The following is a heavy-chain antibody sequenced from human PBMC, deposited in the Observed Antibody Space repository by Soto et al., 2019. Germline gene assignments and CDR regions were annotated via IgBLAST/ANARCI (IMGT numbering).Heavy chain of an antibody. Sequence: GGSLRLSCAASGFTFSSYAMSWVRQAPGKGLEWVSAISGSGGSTYYADSVKGRFTISRDNSKNTLYLQMNSLRAEDTAVYYCAKDVVVVVAATGYFQHWGQGTLVTVSS. V-gene: IGHV3-23*01. J-gene: IGHJ1*01. CDR3: AKDVVVVVAATGYFQH. CDR1: GFTFSSYA. D-gene: IGHD2-15*01. CDR2: ISGSGGST.